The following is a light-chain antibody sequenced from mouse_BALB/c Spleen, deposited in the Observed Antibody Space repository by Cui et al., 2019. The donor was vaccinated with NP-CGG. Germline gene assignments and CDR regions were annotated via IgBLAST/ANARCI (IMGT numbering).Light chain of an antibody. CDR1: TGAVTTSNY. CDR3: ALWYSNHWL. J-gene: IGLJ1*01. CDR2: GTN. V-gene: IGLV1*01. Sequence: QAVLTQDSALTTSPGETVTLTCRSSTGAVTTSNYANWVQEKPDHLFTGLIGGTNNRAPGVPARFSGSLIGDKAALTITGAQTEDEAIYFCALWYSNHWLFGGGTKLTVL.